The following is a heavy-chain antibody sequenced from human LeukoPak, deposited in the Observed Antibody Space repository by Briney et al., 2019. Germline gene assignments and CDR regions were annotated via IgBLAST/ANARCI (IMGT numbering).Heavy chain of an antibody. CDR2: INPNSGGT. CDR3: ARDRLVAARPGDYYYYGMDV. V-gene: IGHV1-2*02. Sequence: ASVKVSCKASGYTFTGYYMHWVRQAPGQGLEWMGWINPNSGGTNYAQKFQGRVTMTRDTSISTAYMELSRLRSDDAAVDYCARDRLVAARPGDYYYYGMDVWGQGTTVTVSS. J-gene: IGHJ6*02. D-gene: IGHD6-6*01. CDR1: GYTFTGYY.